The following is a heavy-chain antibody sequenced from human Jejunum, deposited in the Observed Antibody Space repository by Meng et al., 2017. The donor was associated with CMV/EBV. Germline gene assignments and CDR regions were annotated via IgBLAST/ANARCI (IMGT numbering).Heavy chain of an antibody. J-gene: IGHJ6*02. CDR2: MNPNSGNT. CDR1: YTFTSYD. V-gene: IGHV1-8*03. CDR3: ARAQVDSYYYYGMDV. Sequence: YTFTSYDINWVRQATGQGLEWMGWMNPNSGNTGYAQKFQGRATITRNTSISTAYMELSSLRSEDTAVYYCARAQVDSYYYYGMDVWGQGTTVTVSS.